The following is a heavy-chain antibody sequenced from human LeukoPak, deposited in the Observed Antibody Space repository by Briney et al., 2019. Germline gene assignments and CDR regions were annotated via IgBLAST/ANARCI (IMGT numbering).Heavy chain of an antibody. D-gene: IGHD6-13*01. CDR3: ARGRGYSSSWERNWFDP. J-gene: IGHJ5*02. CDR1: GGTFSSYA. CDR2: IIPIFGTA. V-gene: IGHV1-69*05. Sequence: VASAKVSCKASGGTFSSYAIRWVRQAPGQGLEWMGGIIPIFGTANYAQKFQGRVTITTDESTSTAYMELSSLRSEDTAVYYCARGRGYSSSWERNWFDPWGQGTLVTVSS.